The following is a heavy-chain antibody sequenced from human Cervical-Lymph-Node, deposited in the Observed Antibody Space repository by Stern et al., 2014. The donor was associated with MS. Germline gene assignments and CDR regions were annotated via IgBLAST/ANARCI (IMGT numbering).Heavy chain of an antibody. J-gene: IGHJ6*02. Sequence: QVQLVQSGPEVKKPGASVKVSCKAYGSTFPTYGIYWVRQAPGQGLEWMGWIRDYNGDTNSAQKFQGRVTMTKDTSTNTAYMEFRSLTSDDTAVYYCAQSLAYYGMDVWGQGTTVTVSS. D-gene: IGHD2-21*01. CDR3: AQSLAYYGMDV. CDR1: GSTFPTYG. CDR2: IRDYNGDT. V-gene: IGHV1-18*01.